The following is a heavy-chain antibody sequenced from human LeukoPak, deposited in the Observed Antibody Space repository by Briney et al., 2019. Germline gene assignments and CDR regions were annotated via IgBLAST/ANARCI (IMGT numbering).Heavy chain of an antibody. CDR1: GGSISGYY. D-gene: IGHD5-12*01. V-gene: IGHV4-59*08. CDR2: IYYNGIT. J-gene: IGHJ4*02. Sequence: SETLSLTCAVSGGSISGYYWIWIRQPPGKGLEWIGYIYYNGITNYNPSLMSRVTISVDTSKNQFSLKLSSVTAADTAMYYCARHLYSGYDRVFDYWGQGTLVTVSS. CDR3: ARHLYSGYDRVFDY.